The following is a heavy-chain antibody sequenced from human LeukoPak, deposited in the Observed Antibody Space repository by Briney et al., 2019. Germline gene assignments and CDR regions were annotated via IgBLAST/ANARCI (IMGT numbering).Heavy chain of an antibody. CDR2: INHSGST. CDR1: GGSFSGYY. J-gene: IGHJ4*02. Sequence: SETLSLTCAVYGGSFSGYYWSWIRQPPGKGLEWIGEINHSGSTNYNPSLKSRVTISVDTSKNQFSLKLSSVTAADTAVHYCASSVDTAMARDYWGQGTLVTVSS. CDR3: ASSVDTAMARDY. D-gene: IGHD5-18*01. V-gene: IGHV4-34*01.